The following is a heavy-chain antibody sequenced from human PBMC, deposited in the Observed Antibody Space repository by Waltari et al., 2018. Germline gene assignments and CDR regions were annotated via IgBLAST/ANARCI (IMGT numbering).Heavy chain of an antibody. CDR1: GFTFTSYW. J-gene: IGHJ4*02. D-gene: IGHD4-4*01. Sequence: EVQLVESGVALVQPGGSLRLACGASGFTFTSYWMHWVRQAPGKGLIWVSCINSDGSSTKYADSVKGRFTISRDNAKNTLYLQMNSLRAEDTGVYYCASIGDHSALPVDYWGQGTLVTVSS. V-gene: IGHV3-74*03. CDR2: INSDGSST. CDR3: ASIGDHSALPVDY.